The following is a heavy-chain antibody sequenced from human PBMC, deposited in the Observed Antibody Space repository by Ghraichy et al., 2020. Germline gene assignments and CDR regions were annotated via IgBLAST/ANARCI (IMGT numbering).Heavy chain of an antibody. CDR2: IYYSGST. CDR1: GGSISSYY. Sequence: SETLSLTCTVSGGSISSYYWSWIRQPPGKGLEWIGYIYYSGSTNYNPSLKSRVTISVDTSKNQFSLKLSSVTAADTAVYYCARDQGITIFSLGGVWFDPWGQGTLVTVSS. CDR3: ARDQGITIFSLGGVWFDP. V-gene: IGHV4-59*01. J-gene: IGHJ5*02. D-gene: IGHD3-9*01.